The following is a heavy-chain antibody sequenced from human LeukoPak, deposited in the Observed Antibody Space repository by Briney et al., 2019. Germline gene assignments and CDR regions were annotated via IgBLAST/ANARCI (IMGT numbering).Heavy chain of an antibody. CDR2: IYSGGST. D-gene: IGHD3-9*01. CDR1: GFTVSSNY. Sequence: GGSLRLSCAASGFTVSSNYMSWVRQAPGKGLEWVSVIYSGGSTYYADSVKGRITISRDNSKNTLYLQMNSLRAEDTAVYYCARGGFDWLLSPFDYWGQGTLVTVSS. J-gene: IGHJ4*02. V-gene: IGHV3-66*01. CDR3: ARGGFDWLLSPFDY.